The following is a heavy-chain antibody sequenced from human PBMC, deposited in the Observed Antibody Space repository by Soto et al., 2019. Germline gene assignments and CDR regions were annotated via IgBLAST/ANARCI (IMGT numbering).Heavy chain of an antibody. CDR1: GFTFSSYA. CDR3: AKLRVRGWFFDY. J-gene: IGHJ4*02. Sequence: EVQLLESGGGLVQPGGSLRLSCAASGFTFSSYAMSWVRQAPGKGLEWVSAISGSGGSTYYADSVKGRFTISRDNSKNTRYLQMNSLRAEDTAVYYCAKLRVRGWFFDYWGQGTLVTVSS. V-gene: IGHV3-23*01. CDR2: ISGSGGST. D-gene: IGHD6-19*01.